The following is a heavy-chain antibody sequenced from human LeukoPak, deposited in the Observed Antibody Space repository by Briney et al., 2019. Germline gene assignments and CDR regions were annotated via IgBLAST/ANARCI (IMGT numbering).Heavy chain of an antibody. Sequence: SETLSLTCTVSGGSISSYYWSWIRQPPGKGLEWIGYIYYSGSTNYNPSLKSRVTISVDTSKNQFSLKLSSVTAADTAVYYCARDCSGGSCYYNYYGMDVWGQGTTVTVSS. CDR2: IYYSGST. V-gene: IGHV4-59*12. CDR1: GGSISSYY. CDR3: ARDCSGGSCYYNYYGMDV. J-gene: IGHJ6*02. D-gene: IGHD2-15*01.